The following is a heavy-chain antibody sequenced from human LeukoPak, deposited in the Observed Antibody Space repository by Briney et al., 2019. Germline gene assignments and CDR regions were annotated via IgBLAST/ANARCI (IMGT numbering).Heavy chain of an antibody. J-gene: IGHJ4*02. D-gene: IGHD3-3*01. CDR3: AKTYYDFWSGFSAKNYFDY. Sequence: GGSLGLSCAASGFTFSSYAMSWVRQAPGKGLEWVSAISGSGGSTYYADSVKGRFTISRDNSKNTLYLQMNSLRAEDTAVYYCAKTYYDFWSGFSAKNYFDYWGQGTLVTVSS. V-gene: IGHV3-23*01. CDR2: ISGSGGST. CDR1: GFTFSSYA.